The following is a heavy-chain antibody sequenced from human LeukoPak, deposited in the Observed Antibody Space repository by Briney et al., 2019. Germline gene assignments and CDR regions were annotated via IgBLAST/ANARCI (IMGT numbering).Heavy chain of an antibody. CDR1: GFTFSSYW. CDR2: INPDGSTT. CDR3: ARVLAAGGAFDI. Sequence: PGGSLRLSCAASGFTFSSYWMHWVRQAPEKGLVWVSRINPDGSTTTYADSVKGRFTISRDNSKNTLYLQMNSLRAEDTAVYYCARVLAAGGAFDIWGQGTMVTVSS. D-gene: IGHD6-13*01. J-gene: IGHJ3*02. V-gene: IGHV3-74*01.